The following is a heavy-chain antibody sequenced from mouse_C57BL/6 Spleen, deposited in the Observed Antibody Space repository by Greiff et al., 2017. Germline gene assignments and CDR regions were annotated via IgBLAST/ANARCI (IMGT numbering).Heavy chain of an antibody. J-gene: IGHJ3*01. CDR3: ARLYEYDGGGFAY. CDR1: GYTFTSYW. Sequence: QVQLQQSGAELVKPGASVKMSCKASGYTFTSYWITWVKQRPGQGLEWIGDIYPGSGSTNYNEKFKSKATLTVDTSSSTAYMPLSSLTSEDSAVYYCARLYEYDGGGFAYWGQGTLVTVSA. CDR2: IYPGSGST. V-gene: IGHV1-55*01. D-gene: IGHD2-4*01.